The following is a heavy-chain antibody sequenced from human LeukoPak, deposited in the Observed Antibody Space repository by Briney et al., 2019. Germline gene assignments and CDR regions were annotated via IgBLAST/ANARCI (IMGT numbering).Heavy chain of an antibody. Sequence: ASVKVSCKASGYTFTGYYMHWVRQAPGQGLEWMGWINPNSGNTGYAQKFQGRVTMTRNTSISTAYMELSSLRSEDTAVYYCARVLLGYCSSTSCPYYYGMDVWGQGTTVTVSS. CDR2: INPNSGNT. CDR1: GYTFTGYY. V-gene: IGHV1-8*02. CDR3: ARVLLGYCSSTSCPYYYGMDV. D-gene: IGHD2-2*01. J-gene: IGHJ6*02.